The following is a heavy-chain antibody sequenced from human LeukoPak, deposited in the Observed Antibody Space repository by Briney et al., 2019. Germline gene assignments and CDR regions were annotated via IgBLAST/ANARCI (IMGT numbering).Heavy chain of an antibody. CDR2: ISWNSGSI. CDR3: AKDSRLWFGEFYYFDY. J-gene: IGHJ4*02. CDR1: GFTFDDYA. V-gene: IGHV3-9*01. Sequence: GGSLRLSCAASGFTFDDYAMHWVRQAPGKGLERVSGISWNSGSIGYADSVKGRFTISRDNAKNSLYLQMNSLRAEDTALYYCAKDSRLWFGEFYYFDYWGQGTLVTVSS. D-gene: IGHD3-10*01.